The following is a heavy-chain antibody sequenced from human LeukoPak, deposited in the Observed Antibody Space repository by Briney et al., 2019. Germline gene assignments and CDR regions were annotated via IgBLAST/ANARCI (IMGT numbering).Heavy chain of an antibody. Sequence: ASVKVSCKASGGTFSSYAISWVRRAPGQGLEWMGSIIPILGIANYAQKFQGRVTITADKSTSTAYMELSSLRSEDTAVYYCAREPTPDYGDYGRAFDYWGQGTLVTVSS. CDR2: IIPILGIA. D-gene: IGHD4-17*01. V-gene: IGHV1-69*04. CDR1: GGTFSSYA. J-gene: IGHJ4*02. CDR3: AREPTPDYGDYGRAFDY.